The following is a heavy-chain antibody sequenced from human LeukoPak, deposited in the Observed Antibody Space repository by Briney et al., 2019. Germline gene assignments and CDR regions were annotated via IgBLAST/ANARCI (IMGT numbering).Heavy chain of an antibody. V-gene: IGHV3-21*01. J-gene: IGHJ4*02. CDR2: ISSSSSYI. CDR1: GFTFSNYW. Sequence: PGGSLRLSCAASGFTFSNYWMTWVRQAPGKGLEWVSSISSSSSYIYYADSVKGRFTISRDNAKNSLYLQMNSLRAEDTAVYYCARDLKNGDHFDYWGQGTLVTVSS. CDR3: ARDLKNGDHFDY. D-gene: IGHD4-17*01.